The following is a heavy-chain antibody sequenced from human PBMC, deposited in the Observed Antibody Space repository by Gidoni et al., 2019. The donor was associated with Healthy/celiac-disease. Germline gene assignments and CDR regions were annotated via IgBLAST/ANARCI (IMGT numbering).Heavy chain of an antibody. D-gene: IGHD2-2*02. V-gene: IGHV1-46*01. Sequence: QVQLVQSGAEVKKPGASVKVSCKASGYTFPSYYIPWVRQAPGQGLEWLGIINPSGGSTSYAQKFQGRVTMTRDTSTSTVYMELSSLRSEDTAVYYCARAYGYCSSTSCNIDGMDVWGQGTTVTVSS. CDR2: INPSGGST. CDR1: GYTFPSYY. J-gene: IGHJ6*02. CDR3: ARAYGYCSSTSCNIDGMDV.